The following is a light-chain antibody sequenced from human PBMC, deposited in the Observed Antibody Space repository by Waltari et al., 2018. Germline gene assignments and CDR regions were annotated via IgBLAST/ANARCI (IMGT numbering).Light chain of an antibody. Sequence: YDLAQPFSVSVSPGQTATITFSGDVLAEKYVRWFQQRPGQAPTLILYKDTERPSGIPERFSGSSSGSTVTLTIRGALLEDEADYHCHAAADNNWFFGGGTKLTVL. CDR2: KDT. J-gene: IGLJ2*01. CDR1: VLAEKY. V-gene: IGLV3-27*01. CDR3: HAAADNNWF.